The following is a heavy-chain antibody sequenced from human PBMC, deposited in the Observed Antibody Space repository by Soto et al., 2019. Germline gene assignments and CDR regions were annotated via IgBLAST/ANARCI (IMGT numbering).Heavy chain of an antibody. CDR3: AYSSTPFDY. CDR1: GFTFSSYA. J-gene: IGHJ4*02. CDR2: ISGSGGST. Sequence: EVQLLESGGGVVQPGGSLRLSCAASGFTFSSYAMSWVRQAPGKGLEWVSAISGSGGSTYYADAVKGRFTISRDNSKNPLYLQMNSLRAEDTAVYYCAYSSTPFDYWGQGTLVTVSS. V-gene: IGHV3-23*01. D-gene: IGHD6-13*01.